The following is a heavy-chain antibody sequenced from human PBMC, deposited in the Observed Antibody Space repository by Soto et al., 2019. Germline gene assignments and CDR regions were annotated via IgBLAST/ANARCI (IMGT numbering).Heavy chain of an antibody. J-gene: IGHJ4*02. Sequence: GGSLRLSCAASGFTFSSYWMHWVRQAPGKGLVWVSRINSDGSSTSYADSVKGRFTISRDNAKNTLYLQMNSLRAEDTAVYYCARGALLAYYYGSGSYSPFDYWGQGTLVTVSS. V-gene: IGHV3-74*01. CDR1: GFTFSSYW. CDR2: INSDGSST. CDR3: ARGALLAYYYGSGSYSPFDY. D-gene: IGHD3-10*01.